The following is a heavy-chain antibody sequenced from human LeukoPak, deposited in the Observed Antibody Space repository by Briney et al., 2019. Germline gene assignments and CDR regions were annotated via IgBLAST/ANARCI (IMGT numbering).Heavy chain of an antibody. CDR3: AKDLGDSSGYYYYYGMDV. CDR1: GFTFSSYG. CDR2: ISYDGSNK. D-gene: IGHD3-22*01. V-gene: IGHV3-30*18. J-gene: IGHJ6*02. Sequence: GRSLRLSRAASGFTFSSYGVHWVRQAPGKGLEWVAVISYDGSNKYYADSVKGRFTISRDNSKNTLYLQMNSLRAEDAAVYYCAKDLGDSSGYYYYYGMDVWGQGTTVTVSS.